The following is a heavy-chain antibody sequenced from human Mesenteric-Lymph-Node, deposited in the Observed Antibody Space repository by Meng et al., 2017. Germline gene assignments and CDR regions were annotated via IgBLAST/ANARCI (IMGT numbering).Heavy chain of an antibody. Sequence: GEPLKISCAASGFTFSNFAMSWVRQAPGKGLEWVSGINWNGGSTGYADSVKGRFTISRDNAKNSLYLQMNSLRAEDTALYYCARDPTMVRGPLDYWGQGTLVTVSS. CDR1: GFTFSNFA. J-gene: IGHJ4*02. D-gene: IGHD3-10*01. CDR2: INWNGGST. CDR3: ARDPTMVRGPLDY. V-gene: IGHV3-20*04.